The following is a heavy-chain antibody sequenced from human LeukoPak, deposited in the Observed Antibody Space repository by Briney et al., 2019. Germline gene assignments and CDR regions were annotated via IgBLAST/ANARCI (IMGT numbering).Heavy chain of an antibody. CDR2: ITFHGHET. V-gene: IGHV3-30*02. D-gene: IGHD1-1*01. CDR3: ARDAPICRNADCRTGFDY. CDR1: GFNFNNYD. Sequence: GGSRRLSCVASGFNFNNYDLHWVRQAPGKGLEWVAFITFHGHETFYADSVEGRFTFPRDNSRNTVYLQMDSLRCEDTAVCYCARDAPICRNADCRTGFDYWGQGTLVAVSS. J-gene: IGHJ4*02.